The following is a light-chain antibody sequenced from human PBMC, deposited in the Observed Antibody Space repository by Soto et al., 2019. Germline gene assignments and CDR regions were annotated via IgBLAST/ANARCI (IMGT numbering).Light chain of an antibody. CDR3: QQLNSYPLT. J-gene: IGKJ4*01. V-gene: IGKV1-9*01. CDR1: QDISDY. CDR2: AAS. Sequence: DIQITQSPSSLSASLGDRVTITCRASQDISDYLACYQQRPGKAPKLLVYAASTLQSGVPSRFSGSGPGTEFTLTISSLQPEDFATYSCQQLNSYPLTFGGGTQLDI.